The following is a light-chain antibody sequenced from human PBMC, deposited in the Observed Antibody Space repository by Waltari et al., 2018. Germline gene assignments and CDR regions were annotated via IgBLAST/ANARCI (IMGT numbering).Light chain of an antibody. CDR1: QDISSY. CDR3: QQLSSYPFT. V-gene: IGKV1-9*01. CDR2: AAS. J-gene: IGKJ3*01. Sequence: DIQLTQSPSFLSASVGDRVTITCRASQDISSYLAWYQQRPGKAPKLLIYAASTLQTGVPSRFSGGGSWTEFALTISSLQPEDFASFYCQQLSSYPFTFGPGTKVDIK.